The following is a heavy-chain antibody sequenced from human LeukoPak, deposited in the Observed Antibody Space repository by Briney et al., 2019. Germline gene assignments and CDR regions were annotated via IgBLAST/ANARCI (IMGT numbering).Heavy chain of an antibody. V-gene: IGHV3-23*01. CDR1: GFSLSDYA. D-gene: IGHD2-2*01. J-gene: IGHJ4*02. CDR2: ISDRWT. Sequence: GGSLRLSCAASGFSLSDYAMNWVRQAPGRGLEWVSTISDRWTNYADSVKGRFTISRDNSKNTLYLQMNSLRAEDAAVYYCASHSSSCHGFDYWGQGTLVTVSS. CDR3: ASHSSSCHGFDY.